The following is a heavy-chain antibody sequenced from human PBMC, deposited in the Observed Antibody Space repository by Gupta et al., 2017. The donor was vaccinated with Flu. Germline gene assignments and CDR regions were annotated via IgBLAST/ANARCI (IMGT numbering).Heavy chain of an antibody. CDR2: IRSKANSYAT. CDR3: TRHGPYSSSSDIDY. D-gene: IGHD6-6*01. J-gene: IGHJ4*02. Sequence: EVQLVESGGGLVQPGGSLKLSCAASGFTFSGSAMHWVRQASGKGLEWVGRIRSKANSYATAYAASVKGRFTISRDDSKNTAYLQMNSLKTEDTAVYYCTRHGPYSSSSDIDYWGQGTLVTVSS. V-gene: IGHV3-73*01. CDR1: GFTFSGSA.